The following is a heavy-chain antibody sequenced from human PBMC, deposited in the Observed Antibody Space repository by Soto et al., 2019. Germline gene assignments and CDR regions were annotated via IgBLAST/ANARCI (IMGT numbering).Heavy chain of an antibody. CDR3: ATCKYIHFGVVNPWFDP. D-gene: IGHD3-3*01. CDR1: GYSFSNYA. J-gene: IGHJ5*02. Sequence: ASVKVSCKASGYSFSNYAMHWVRQAPGQRPEWMGWINTGNGNTKYSQKFQGRVTMTEDTSTDTAYMELSSLRSEDTAVYYCATCKYIHFGVVNPWFDPWGQGTLVTVSS. V-gene: IGHV1-3*04. CDR2: INTGNGNT.